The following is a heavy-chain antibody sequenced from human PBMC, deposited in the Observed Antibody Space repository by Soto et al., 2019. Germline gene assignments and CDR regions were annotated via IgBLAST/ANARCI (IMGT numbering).Heavy chain of an antibody. Sequence: QVQLVQSGAEVKKPGASVKVSCKASGYTFTGYYMHWVRQAPGQGLEWMGWINPNSGGTNYAQQFQGWVTMTRDTSISTAYMELSRLRSDDTAVYYCARDGNYYGSGSYDYWGQGTLVTVSS. J-gene: IGHJ4*02. CDR2: INPNSGGT. CDR3: ARDGNYYGSGSYDY. CDR1: GYTFTGYY. D-gene: IGHD3-10*01. V-gene: IGHV1-2*04.